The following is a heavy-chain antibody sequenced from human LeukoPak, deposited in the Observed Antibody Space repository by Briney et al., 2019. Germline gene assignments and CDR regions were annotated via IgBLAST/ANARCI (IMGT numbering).Heavy chain of an antibody. CDR2: ISSSSSTI. CDR3: ARDGSSGHYYYYGMDV. Sequence: GGSLRLSCAASGFTFSSYSMNWVRQAPGKGLEWVSYISSSSSTIYYADSVKGRFTISRDNAKNSLYLQMNSLRAEDTAVYYCARDGSSGHYYYYGMDVWGQGTTVTVSS. J-gene: IGHJ6*02. CDR1: GFTFSSYS. V-gene: IGHV3-48*01. D-gene: IGHD3-22*01.